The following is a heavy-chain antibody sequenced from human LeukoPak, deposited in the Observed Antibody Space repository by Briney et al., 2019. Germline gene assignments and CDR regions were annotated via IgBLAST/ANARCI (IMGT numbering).Heavy chain of an antibody. CDR1: GFTFSSYG. Sequence: GGFLRLSCAASGFTFSSYGMHWVRQAPGKGLEWVAVIWYDGSNKYYADSVKGRFTISRDNSKNTLYLQMNSLRAEDTAVYYCARDPTELPYLWQLVRGFWFDPWGQGTLVTVSS. CDR2: IWYDGSNK. CDR3: ARDPTELPYLWQLVRGFWFDP. J-gene: IGHJ5*02. D-gene: IGHD6-13*01. V-gene: IGHV3-33*01.